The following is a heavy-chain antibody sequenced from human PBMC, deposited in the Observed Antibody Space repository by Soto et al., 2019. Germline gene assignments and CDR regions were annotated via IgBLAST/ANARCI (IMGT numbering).Heavy chain of an antibody. D-gene: IGHD6-13*01. Sequence: GASVKVSCKASGYTFTSYGISWVRQAPGQGLEWMGWISAYNGNTNYAQKLQGRVTMTTDTSTSTAYMELRSLRSDDTAVYYCARVYSRSWYYDYGMDVWGKGTTVTVSS. CDR1: GYTFTSYG. CDR2: ISAYNGNT. J-gene: IGHJ6*04. CDR3: ARVYSRSWYYDYGMDV. V-gene: IGHV1-18*01.